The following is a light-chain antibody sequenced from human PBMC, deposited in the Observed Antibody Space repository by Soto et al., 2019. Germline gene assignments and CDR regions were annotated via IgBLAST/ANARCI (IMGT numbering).Light chain of an antibody. CDR3: QQYGSSGYT. CDR2: GAS. J-gene: IGKJ2*01. CDR1: QSVSSSY. Sequence: EIVLTQSPGTLSLSPGERATLSCRASQSVSSSYLAWYQQKPGQAPRLLIYGASSRVTGIPDRFSGSGSGTDFTLTINRLEPEDFAVYYCQQYGSSGYTFGQGTKLEI. V-gene: IGKV3-20*01.